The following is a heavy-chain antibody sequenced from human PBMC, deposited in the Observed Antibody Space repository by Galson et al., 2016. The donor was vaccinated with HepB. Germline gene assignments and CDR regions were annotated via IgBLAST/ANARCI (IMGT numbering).Heavy chain of an antibody. Sequence: LSLTCTVSGGSISSYYWSWIRQPPGKRLEWIGYIYNSGRTNYNPSLKSRVTISVDTSKNQFYLNLRSVTAADTAVYYCARDRDSSSYFSLDYWGQGTLVTVSS. J-gene: IGHJ4*02. D-gene: IGHD3-22*01. V-gene: IGHV4-59*01. CDR2: IYNSGRT. CDR1: GGSISSYY. CDR3: ARDRDSSSYFSLDY.